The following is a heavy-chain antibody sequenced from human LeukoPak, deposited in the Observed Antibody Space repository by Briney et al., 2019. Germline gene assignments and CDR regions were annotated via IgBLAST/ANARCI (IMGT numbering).Heavy chain of an antibody. V-gene: IGHV4-59*01. D-gene: IGHD2-2*02. CDR3: ARAFRYCSSTSCYIEWFDP. CDR2: IYDSGST. CDR1: GNSISNNY. Sequence: SETLSLTCSVSGNSISNNYWGWIRQPPGKGLEWIGYIYDSGSTSYNPSLKSRVTISVDTSKNQFSLKLSSVTAADTAVYYCARAFRYCSSTSCYIEWFDPWGQGTLVTVSS. J-gene: IGHJ5*02.